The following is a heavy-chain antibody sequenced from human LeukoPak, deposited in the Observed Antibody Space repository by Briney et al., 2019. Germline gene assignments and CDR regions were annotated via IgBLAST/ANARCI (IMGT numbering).Heavy chain of an antibody. Sequence: PSETLSLTCSVSGDAITGSSYYWGWVRQPPGKGLEWIGSMYYSGSTYSNPSLKSRVTMSADTSKNQFSLKLSSVSAADTAVYYCARQYYDNTGYYYFDYWGQGTLVTVSS. J-gene: IGHJ4*02. V-gene: IGHV4-39*01. D-gene: IGHD3-22*01. CDR2: MYYSGST. CDR1: GDAITGSSYY. CDR3: ARQYYDNTGYYYFDY.